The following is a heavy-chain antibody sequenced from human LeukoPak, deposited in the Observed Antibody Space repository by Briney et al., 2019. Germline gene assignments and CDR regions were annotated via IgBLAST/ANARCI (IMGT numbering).Heavy chain of an antibody. V-gene: IGHV3-48*03. D-gene: IGHD1-26*01. CDR1: GFTFSSYE. Sequence: QPGGSLRLSCAASGFTFSSYEMNWVRQAPGKGLEWVSYISSSGSTIYYADSVKGRFTIPRDNAKNSLYLQMNSLRAEDTAVYYCARDEWELSEFDYWGQGTLVTVSS. CDR2: ISSSGSTI. CDR3: ARDEWELSEFDY. J-gene: IGHJ4*02.